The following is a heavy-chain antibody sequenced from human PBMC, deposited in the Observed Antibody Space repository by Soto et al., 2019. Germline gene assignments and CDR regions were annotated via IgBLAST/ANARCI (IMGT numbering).Heavy chain of an antibody. CDR1: GGTFSSYA. V-gene: IGHV1-69*01. D-gene: IGHD2-15*01. Sequence: QVQLVQSGAEVKKPGSSVKVSCKASGGTFSSYAISWVRQAPGQGLEWMGGSIPIFGTANYAQKFQGRVTITAEESTSTAYMELSSRRSEDTAVYYCARAPGDCSGGSCYSPFYYGMDVWGQGTTVTVSS. CDR3: ARAPGDCSGGSCYSPFYYGMDV. CDR2: SIPIFGTA. J-gene: IGHJ6*02.